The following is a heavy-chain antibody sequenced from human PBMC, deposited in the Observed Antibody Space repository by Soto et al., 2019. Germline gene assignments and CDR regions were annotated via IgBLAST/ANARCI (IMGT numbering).Heavy chain of an antibody. Sequence: EVLLVESGGGVVQPGGSLRLSSEASGFKFDDYMMHWVRQAPGKGLEWISRISWDGDFLDYADSIKGRFTVSRDNSKKSLYLHMNSLKTEDTAFYYCAKEGNGGSSLDHWGQGTLVTVSS. D-gene: IGHD1-26*01. V-gene: IGHV3-43*01. CDR2: ISWDGDFL. J-gene: IGHJ4*02. CDR1: GFKFDDYM. CDR3: AKEGNGGSSLDH.